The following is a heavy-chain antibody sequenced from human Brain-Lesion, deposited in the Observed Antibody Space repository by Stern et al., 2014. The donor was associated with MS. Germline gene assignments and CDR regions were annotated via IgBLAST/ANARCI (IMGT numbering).Heavy chain of an antibody. V-gene: IGHV1-2*02. CDR1: GYIFTGYY. Sequence: VQLVQSGAEVKKPGASVKVSCKTSGYIFTGYYIHWVRQAPGQGLEWMAWINPHTGCTKYAQQFQGRVTMSRDTSISTAYVELSSLTSDDTAVYYCARDQRGITIFGVVTDYYYLGMDVGGQGTTVTVSS. CDR2: INPHTGCT. J-gene: IGHJ6*02. D-gene: IGHD3-3*01. CDR3: ARDQRGITIFGVVTDYYYLGMDV.